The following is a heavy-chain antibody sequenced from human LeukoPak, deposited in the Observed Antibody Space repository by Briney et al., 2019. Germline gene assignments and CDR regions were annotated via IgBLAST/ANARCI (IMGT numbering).Heavy chain of an antibody. Sequence: GGSLRLSRAASGFTFSSYSMNWVRQAPGKGLEWVSSISSSSSYIYYADSVKGRFTISRDNAKNSLYLQMNSLGPEDTAVYYCARDPYSGNYGNYYYYYMDVWGKGTTVTISS. J-gene: IGHJ6*03. V-gene: IGHV3-21*01. CDR1: GFTFSSYS. CDR3: ARDPYSGNYGNYYYYYMDV. D-gene: IGHD1-26*01. CDR2: ISSSSSYI.